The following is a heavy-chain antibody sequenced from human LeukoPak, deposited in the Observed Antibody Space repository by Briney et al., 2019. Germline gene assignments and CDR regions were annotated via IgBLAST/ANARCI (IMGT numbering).Heavy chain of an antibody. CDR2: IYYSGST. CDR1: GGSISSYY. Sequence: SSETLSLTCTVSGGSISSYYWSWIRQPPGKGLEWIGYIYYSGSTNYNPSLKSRVTISVDTSKNQFSLKLSSVTAADTAVYYCARSSTADSSGYYPFDYWGQGTLVTVSS. J-gene: IGHJ4*02. V-gene: IGHV4-59*01. D-gene: IGHD3-22*01. CDR3: ARSSTADSSGYYPFDY.